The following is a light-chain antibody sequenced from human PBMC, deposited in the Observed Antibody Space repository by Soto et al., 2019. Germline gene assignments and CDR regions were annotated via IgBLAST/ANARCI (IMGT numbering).Light chain of an antibody. Sequence: QSALTQPASVSGSPGQSITISCTGTSSDVGGYNFVSWYQQQPGKAPKLMVYEVTNRPSGVSYRFSGSKSGNTASLTISGLQAEDEADYYCQSYDSSLSGSVFGGGTKLTVL. CDR2: EVT. V-gene: IGLV2-14*01. CDR3: QSYDSSLSGSV. CDR1: SSDVGGYNF. J-gene: IGLJ2*01.